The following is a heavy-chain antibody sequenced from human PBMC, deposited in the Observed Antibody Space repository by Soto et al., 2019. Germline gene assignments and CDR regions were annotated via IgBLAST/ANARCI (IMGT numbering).Heavy chain of an antibody. V-gene: IGHV4-59*01. Sequence: SETLSLTCTVSGGSISSYYWSWIRQPPGKGLEWIGYIYYSGSTNYNPSLKSRVTISVDTSKNQFSLKLSSVTAADTAVYYCARMYYYDSSGYSYYFDYWGQGTLVTVSS. CDR1: GGSISSYY. CDR3: ARMYYYDSSGYSYYFDY. CDR2: IYYSGST. D-gene: IGHD3-22*01. J-gene: IGHJ4*02.